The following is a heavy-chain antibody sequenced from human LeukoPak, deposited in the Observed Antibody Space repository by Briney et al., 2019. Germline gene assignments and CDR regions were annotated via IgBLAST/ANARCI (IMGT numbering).Heavy chain of an antibody. Sequence: ASVKVSCKASGYTFTSYDINWVRQATGQGLEWMGWMNPNSGNTGYAQKFQGRVTMTRNTSISTAYMELSSLRSEDTAVYYCARVVPWGVAGDDAFDIWGQGTMVTVSS. J-gene: IGHJ3*02. CDR1: GYTFTSYD. D-gene: IGHD6-19*01. V-gene: IGHV1-8*01. CDR2: MNPNSGNT. CDR3: ARVVPWGVAGDDAFDI.